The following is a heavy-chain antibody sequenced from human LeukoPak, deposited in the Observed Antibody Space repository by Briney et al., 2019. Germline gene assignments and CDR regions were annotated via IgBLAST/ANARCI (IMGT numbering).Heavy chain of an antibody. CDR3: ARDDRRDGYNAHFDY. J-gene: IGHJ4*02. CDR1: GYTFTGYY. Sequence: ASVKVSCKASGYTFTGYYMHWVRQAPGQGPEWMGWINPNSGGTNYAQKFQGRVTMTRDTSISTAYMELRSLRSDDTAVYYCARDDRRDGYNAHFDYWGQGTLVTVSS. CDR2: INPNSGGT. D-gene: IGHD5-24*01. V-gene: IGHV1-2*02.